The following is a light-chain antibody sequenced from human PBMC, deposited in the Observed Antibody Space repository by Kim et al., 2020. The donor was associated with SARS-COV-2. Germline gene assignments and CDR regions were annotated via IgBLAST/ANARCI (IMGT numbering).Light chain of an antibody. Sequence: NFVSWHQLLPGTAPKLLIYDNAKRRAGFPARFSGSKSGTSATLAIAGLQTGDEAEYYCGTWDNNLGAYVFGTGTKVTVL. V-gene: IGLV1-51*01. J-gene: IGLJ1*01. CDR1: NF. CDR3: GTWDNNLGAYV. CDR2: DNA.